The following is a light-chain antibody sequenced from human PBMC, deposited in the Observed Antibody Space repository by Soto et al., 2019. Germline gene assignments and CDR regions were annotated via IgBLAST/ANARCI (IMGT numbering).Light chain of an antibody. Sequence: QSALTQPASVSGSPGQSITISCTGTSSDVGGYKYVSWYQQHPGKAPKLIIYEVSNRPSGVSNRFSGSKSGDTASLTISGLHAEDEADYYCSSYTSSSTLYVFGTGTKVTVL. V-gene: IGLV2-14*01. CDR3: SSYTSSSTLYV. J-gene: IGLJ1*01. CDR1: SSDVGGYKY. CDR2: EVS.